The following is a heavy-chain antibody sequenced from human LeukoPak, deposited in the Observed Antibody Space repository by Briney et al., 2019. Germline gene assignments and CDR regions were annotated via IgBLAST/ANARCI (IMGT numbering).Heavy chain of an antibody. Sequence: GGSLRLSCAASGFTFSSYAMSWVRQAPGKGLEWVSAISGSGGSTYYADSVKGRFTISRDNSKNTLYLQMNSLRAEDTAVYYCAKLLKWRHDSSGWYGEALVFGYWGQGTLVTVSS. CDR3: AKLLKWRHDSSGWYGEALVFGY. CDR1: GFTFSSYA. V-gene: IGHV3-23*01. CDR2: ISGSGGST. D-gene: IGHD6-13*01. J-gene: IGHJ4*02.